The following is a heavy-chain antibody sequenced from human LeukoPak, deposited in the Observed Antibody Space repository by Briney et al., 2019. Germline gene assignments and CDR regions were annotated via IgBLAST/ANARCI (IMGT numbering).Heavy chain of an antibody. CDR2: MYNRGST. V-gene: IGHV4-59*01. Sequence: SETLSLTCTVSGDSIRNYYWSWIRQSPGKELEWIGYMYNRGSTIYNPSLKSRVTISTDTSKNQFSLRLTSVTAADTAVYYCARAEKAVTGTLDYWGQGTLITVSS. J-gene: IGHJ4*02. CDR3: ARAEKAVTGTLDY. CDR1: GDSIRNYY. D-gene: IGHD6-19*01.